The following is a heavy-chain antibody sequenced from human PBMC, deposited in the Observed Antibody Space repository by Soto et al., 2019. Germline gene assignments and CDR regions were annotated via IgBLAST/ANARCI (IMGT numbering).Heavy chain of an antibody. J-gene: IGHJ2*01. Sequence: QVQLQQSGPGLVKPSQTLSLICAISGDSVSSATATWSWIRLSPSRGLEWLGRTYYRSKWYNDYAVSVKSRIVITPDTSKNKLSLQLIYVTPEDTAVYFCARDGSGFHWYFDLWGRGTLVTVSS. V-gene: IGHV6-1*01. CDR3: ARDGSGFHWYFDL. CDR1: GDSVSSATAT. D-gene: IGHD6-19*01. CDR2: TYYRSKWYN.